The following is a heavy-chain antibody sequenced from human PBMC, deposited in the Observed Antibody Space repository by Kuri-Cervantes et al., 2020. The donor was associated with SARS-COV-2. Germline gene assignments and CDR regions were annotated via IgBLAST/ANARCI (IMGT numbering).Heavy chain of an antibody. J-gene: IGHJ4*02. V-gene: IGHV4-39*01. D-gene: IGHD4-11*01. CDR3: ARHGYSNHAVSVFDY. CDR1: GGSISSSSYY. CDR2: MYYSGST. Sequence: SETLSLTCTVSGGSISSSSYYWGWIRQPPGKGLEWIGSMYYSGSTFYNPSLKSRVTMSVDTSENQFSLKLSSVTAADTAVYYCARHGYSNHAVSVFDYWGQGTLVTVSS.